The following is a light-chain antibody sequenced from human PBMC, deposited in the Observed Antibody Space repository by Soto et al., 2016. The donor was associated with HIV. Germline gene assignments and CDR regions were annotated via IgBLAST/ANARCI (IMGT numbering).Light chain of an antibody. CDR2: MAS. CDR3: QQYNGFSRT. J-gene: IGKJ1*01. Sequence: DIQMTQSPSTLSASVGDRVIITCRASQSISSWLAWYQQKPGKAPNLLIYMASTLETGVPSRFSGSGSGTEFTLTINSLQPDDSAIYYCQQYNGFSRTFGQGTKVAIK. V-gene: IGKV1-5*03. CDR1: QSISSW.